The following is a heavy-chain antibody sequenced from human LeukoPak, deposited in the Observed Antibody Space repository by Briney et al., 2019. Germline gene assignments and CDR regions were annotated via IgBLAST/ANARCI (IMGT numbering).Heavy chain of an antibody. CDR3: AREWYDYGGDSEGY. D-gene: IGHD4-23*01. CDR2: IKEDGRQA. CDR1: GSTFNGHW. V-gene: IGHV3-7*01. Sequence: GGSLRLSCVGSGSTFNGHWLTWVRQAPGRGLEWVASIKEDGRQAYYMDSVKGRFTISRDNSKKSLYLQMNSLRTEDTAVYYCAREWYDYGGDSEGYWGQGTLVSVSS. J-gene: IGHJ4*02.